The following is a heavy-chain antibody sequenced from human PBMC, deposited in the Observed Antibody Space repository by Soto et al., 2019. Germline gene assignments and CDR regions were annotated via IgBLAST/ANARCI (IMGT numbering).Heavy chain of an antibody. Sequence: PGESLKISCKGSGYSFTSYWIGWVRQMPGKGLEWMGIIYPGDSDTRYSPSFQGQVTISADKSISTAYLQWSSLKASDTAMYYCARCPTPGTVSASWFDPWGQGTLVTVSS. CDR3: ARCPTPGTVSASWFDP. D-gene: IGHD6-25*01. CDR2: IYPGDSDT. V-gene: IGHV5-51*01. CDR1: GYSFTSYW. J-gene: IGHJ5*02.